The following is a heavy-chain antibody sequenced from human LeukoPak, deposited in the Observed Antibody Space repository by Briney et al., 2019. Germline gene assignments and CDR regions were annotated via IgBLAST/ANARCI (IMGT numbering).Heavy chain of an antibody. CDR3: TAGLAKTNDDC. CDR2: ITNRASGGAT. D-gene: IGHD3-16*01. Sequence: GGSLRLSCAASGFTFSTAWMSWVRQAPGKGLEWVGRITNRASGGATEYAAPVKGRFTISRDDSANTLYLQMNSLKIEDTAVYYCTAGLAKTNDDCWGQGTLVTVST. J-gene: IGHJ4*02. V-gene: IGHV3-15*01. CDR1: GFTFSTAW.